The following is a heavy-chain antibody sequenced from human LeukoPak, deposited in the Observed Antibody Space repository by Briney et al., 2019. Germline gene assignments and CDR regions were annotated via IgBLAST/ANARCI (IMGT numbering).Heavy chain of an antibody. D-gene: IGHD3-9*01. Sequence: GGSLGLSCAASGFTFSSYGMHWVRQAPGKGLEWVAVIWYDGSNKYYADSVKGRFTISRDNSKNTLYLQMNSLRAEDTAVYYCARDSGHYDILYYFDYWGQGTLVTVSS. V-gene: IGHV3-33*01. CDR1: GFTFSSYG. J-gene: IGHJ4*02. CDR2: IWYDGSNK. CDR3: ARDSGHYDILYYFDY.